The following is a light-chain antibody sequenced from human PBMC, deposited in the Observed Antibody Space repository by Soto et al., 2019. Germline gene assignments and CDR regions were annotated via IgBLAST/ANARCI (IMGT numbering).Light chain of an antibody. CDR1: QSVSSN. J-gene: IGKJ5*01. V-gene: IGKV3D-20*01. Sequence: EIVMTQSLATLSVSPGERATLSCRASQSVSSNLAWYQQKPGLAPRLLIYDASKRATGIPDRFSGSGSGTDFTLTISRLEPEDFAVYYCQQYGSSPITCGQGKRREIK. CDR2: DAS. CDR3: QQYGSSPIT.